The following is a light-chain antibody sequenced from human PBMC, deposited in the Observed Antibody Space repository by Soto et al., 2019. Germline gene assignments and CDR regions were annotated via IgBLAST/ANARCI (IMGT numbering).Light chain of an antibody. CDR3: QQHSHWPPWT. Sequence: VLTQSPATLSLSPGERATLSCRASENVRTFVDWYQQKPGQAPRLLIHGASNRATDIPARFSGSGSGTDFTLTISNLEPEDFAVYYCQQHSHWPPWTFGQGTRVEIQ. V-gene: IGKV3-11*01. CDR1: ENVRTF. CDR2: GAS. J-gene: IGKJ1*01.